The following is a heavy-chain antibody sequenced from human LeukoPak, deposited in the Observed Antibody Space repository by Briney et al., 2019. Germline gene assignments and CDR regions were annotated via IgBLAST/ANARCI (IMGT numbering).Heavy chain of an antibody. CDR2: IYTSGST. CDR3: ARDGSVRGRSGMDA. Sequence: PSETLSLTCTVSGGSISSYYWSWIRQPAGKGLEWIGRIYTSGSTNYNPSLKSRVTMSVDTSKNQFSLKLSSVTAADTAVYYCARDGSVRGRSGMDAWGKGTTVTVSS. V-gene: IGHV4-4*07. D-gene: IGHD3-10*01. J-gene: IGHJ6*04. CDR1: GGSISSYY.